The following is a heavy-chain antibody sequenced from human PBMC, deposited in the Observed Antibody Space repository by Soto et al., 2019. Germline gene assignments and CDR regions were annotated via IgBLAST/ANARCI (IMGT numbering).Heavy chain of an antibody. D-gene: IGHD4-17*01. Sequence: QVQVMQSGAEVKKPGDSVKVSCKTSGYIFSDYGINWLRQAPGQGLEWMGWISGYSGNANLAQKFQSRVTMTTDKSTRTAYMELRRLRSDDTAVYYCAKRTSGTTWGESDYWGQGTLVTVSS. J-gene: IGHJ4*02. CDR1: GYIFSDYG. CDR3: AKRTSGTTWGESDY. V-gene: IGHV1-18*04. CDR2: ISGYSGNA.